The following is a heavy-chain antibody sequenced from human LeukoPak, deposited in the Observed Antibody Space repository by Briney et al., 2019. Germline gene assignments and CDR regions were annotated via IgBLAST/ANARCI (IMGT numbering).Heavy chain of an antibody. CDR2: IIPIFGTA. CDR1: GGTFSSYA. V-gene: IGHV1-69*05. D-gene: IGHD4-17*01. Sequence: TVKVSCKASGGTFSSYAISWVRQAPGQGLEWMGRIIPIFGTANYAQKFQGRVSITTDESTSTAYMELSSLRSEDTAVYYCARMRDDYGLNWGQGTLVTVSS. J-gene: IGHJ4*02. CDR3: ARMRDDYGLN.